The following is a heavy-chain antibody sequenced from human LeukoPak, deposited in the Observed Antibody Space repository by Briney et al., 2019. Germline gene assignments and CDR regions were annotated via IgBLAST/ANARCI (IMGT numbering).Heavy chain of an antibody. Sequence: SQTLSLTCTVSGGSISSGDDYWSWIRQHPGKGLEWIGYIYYSGSTYYNPSLKSRVTISINTSKNQFSLKLSSVTAADTAVYYCAREGYTSSQSIDFWGQGTLVTVSS. V-gene: IGHV4-31*03. CDR1: GGSISSGDDY. CDR2: IYYSGST. D-gene: IGHD6-13*01. CDR3: AREGYTSSQSIDF. J-gene: IGHJ4*02.